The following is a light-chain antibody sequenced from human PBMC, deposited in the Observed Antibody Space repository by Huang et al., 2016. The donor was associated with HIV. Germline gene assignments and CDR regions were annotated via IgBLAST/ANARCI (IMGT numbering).Light chain of an antibody. V-gene: IGKV3-15*01. CDR3: HQYNNWLLS. Sequence: EIVMTQSPATLSVSPGQRVTLSCRANRSVSTNLVWYQQRHGQAPRLRIYGASTRDTGIPARFSGSGSGTDFSLTISSLQSEDFALYYCHQYNNWLLSFGGGTRV. J-gene: IGKJ4*01. CDR2: GAS. CDR1: RSVSTN.